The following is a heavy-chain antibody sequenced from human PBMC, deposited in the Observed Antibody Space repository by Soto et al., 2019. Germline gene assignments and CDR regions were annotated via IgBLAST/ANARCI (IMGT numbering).Heavy chain of an antibody. CDR1: GYTFTGYY. D-gene: IGHD6-6*01. V-gene: IGHV1-2*02. CDR3: LLGGGQLVRLRYYGMDV. Sequence: GASVKVSCKASGYTFTGYYMHWVRQAPGRGLEWMGWINPNSGGTNYAQKFEGRVTMTRDTSISTAYMELSRLRSDDTAVYYRLLGGGQLVRLRYYGMDVWGQGTTVTVSS. J-gene: IGHJ6*02. CDR2: INPNSGGT.